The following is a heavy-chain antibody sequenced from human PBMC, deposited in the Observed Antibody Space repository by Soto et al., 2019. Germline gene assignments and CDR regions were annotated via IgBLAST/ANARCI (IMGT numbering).Heavy chain of an antibody. D-gene: IGHD2-2*01. CDR2: INAGNGST. CDR1: GYTFTSYA. J-gene: IGHJ6*02. Sequence: ASVKVSCKASGYTFTSYAIHWVRQAPRHGLEWLGWINAGNGSTKYSQKFQGRVTITRDTSATTVYMELSSLRSEDTVVYYCARGYQLVSWGMDVWGQGTTVTVSS. CDR3: ARGYQLVSWGMDV. V-gene: IGHV1-3*01.